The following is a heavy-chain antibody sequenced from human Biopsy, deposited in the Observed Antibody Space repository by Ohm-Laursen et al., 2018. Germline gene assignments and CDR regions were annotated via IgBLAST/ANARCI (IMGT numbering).Heavy chain of an antibody. Sequence: GTLSLTCIVSDGSISGSSWSWIRQAPGKGLEWIGYISYSRDTNYNPSLKSRITISVDTSKNQFSLKLTSVTAADTAVYYCAKHGSGWTGDDAFHIWGQGTMVTVSS. D-gene: IGHD6-19*01. CDR3: AKHGSGWTGDDAFHI. J-gene: IGHJ3*02. CDR1: DGSISGSS. CDR2: ISYSRDT. V-gene: IGHV4-59*08.